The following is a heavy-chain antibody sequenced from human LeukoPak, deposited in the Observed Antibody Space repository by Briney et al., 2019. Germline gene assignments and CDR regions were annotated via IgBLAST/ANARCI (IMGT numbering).Heavy chain of an antibody. Sequence: SETLSLTCAVSGGSISSGGYSWSWIRQPPGKGLEWIGYIYHSGSTYYNPSLKSRVTISVDTSKNQFSLKLSSVTAADTAVYYCARRYSSGWFDPGYYFDYWGQGTLVTVSS. CDR2: IYHSGST. J-gene: IGHJ4*02. D-gene: IGHD6-19*01. CDR3: ARRYSSGWFDPGYYFDY. CDR1: GGSISSGGYS. V-gene: IGHV4-30-2*03.